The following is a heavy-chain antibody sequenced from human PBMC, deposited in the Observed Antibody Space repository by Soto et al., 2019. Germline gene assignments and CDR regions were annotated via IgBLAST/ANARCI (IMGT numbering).Heavy chain of an antibody. CDR2: VSYSGTT. Sequence: PSETLSLTCTVSCGSISSDYWSWIRQAPGKGLEWIGYVSYSGTTNYNSSLKRRVTISIDTSKNQFSLKLSSVTAADTAVYYCARGGGTGYNGLDVWGQGTTVTVSS. CDR1: CGSISSDY. D-gene: IGHD6-25*01. CDR3: ARGGGTGYNGLDV. J-gene: IGHJ6*02. V-gene: IGHV4-59*01.